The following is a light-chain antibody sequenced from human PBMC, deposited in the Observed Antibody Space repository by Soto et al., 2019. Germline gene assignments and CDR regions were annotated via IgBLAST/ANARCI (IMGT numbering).Light chain of an antibody. CDR3: TSYTTGDTIA. J-gene: IGLJ2*01. V-gene: IGLV2-14*03. CDR2: DVS. Sequence: QSALTQPASVSGSPGQSITISCTGTTNDVGAYDYVSWYQHHPGKAPRLMIFDVSDRPSGVSNRFSGSKSGNTASLTISGLQAEDEADYYCTSYTTGDTIAFGGGTKLTVL. CDR1: TNDVGAYDY.